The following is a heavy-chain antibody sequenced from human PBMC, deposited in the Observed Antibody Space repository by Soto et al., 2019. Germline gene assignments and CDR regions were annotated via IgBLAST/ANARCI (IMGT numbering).Heavy chain of an antibody. CDR2: LYDVDGS. V-gene: IGHV3-53*01. CDR3: ATWHEREHAYDV. D-gene: IGHD1-1*01. CDR1: GLTISCKKY. Sequence: VGSLRLSCAAFGLTISCKKYVAWVRQAPGKGLEWVSALYDVDGSFYADSVKGRFTTSSDSFKTTVYLQMNDLRPDDTAVYYCATWHEREHAYDVWGQGTTVTVSS. J-gene: IGHJ3*01.